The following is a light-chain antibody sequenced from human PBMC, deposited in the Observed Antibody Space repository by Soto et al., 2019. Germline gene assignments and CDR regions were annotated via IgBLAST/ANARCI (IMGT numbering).Light chain of an antibody. Sequence: DIQLTHSPSFLSASVGDRVTITFRASQGISSYLAWYQQKPGKAPKLLIYAASTLQSGVPSRFSGSGSGTEFTLTISSLQPEDFATYYCQKSYSTPWKFGQGTKVDIK. CDR2: AAS. J-gene: IGKJ1*01. CDR3: QKSYSTPWK. V-gene: IGKV1-9*01. CDR1: QGISSY.